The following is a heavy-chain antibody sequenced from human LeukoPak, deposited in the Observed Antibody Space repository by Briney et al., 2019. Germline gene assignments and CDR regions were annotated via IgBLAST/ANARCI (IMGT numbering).Heavy chain of an antibody. D-gene: IGHD3-9*01. Sequence: PGGSLRLSCAASGFTFSSYVMTWVRQAPGKGLEWVSVIRGSGDRTYYADSVKGRFTISRDNSKNTLYLQMNSLRAEDTAVYYCARDRLRFGYYDILTGYYMTDAFDIWGQGTMVTVSS. CDR3: ARDRLRFGYYDILTGYYMTDAFDI. CDR2: IRGSGDRT. CDR1: GFTFSSYV. J-gene: IGHJ3*02. V-gene: IGHV3-23*01.